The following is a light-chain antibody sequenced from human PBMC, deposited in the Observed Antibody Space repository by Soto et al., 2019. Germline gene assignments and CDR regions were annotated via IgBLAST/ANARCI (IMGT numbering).Light chain of an antibody. CDR3: QQYYSIPRT. CDR2: WAS. CDR1: QSVTSSY. V-gene: IGKV4-1*01. J-gene: IGKJ4*01. Sequence: EIVLTQSPGTLSLSPGERATLSCRASQSVTSSYLAWYQQKPGQPPKLLIYWASSRESGVPDRFSGSGSGTDFTLTISSLQAEDVAVYYCQQYYSIPRTFGGGTKVEIK.